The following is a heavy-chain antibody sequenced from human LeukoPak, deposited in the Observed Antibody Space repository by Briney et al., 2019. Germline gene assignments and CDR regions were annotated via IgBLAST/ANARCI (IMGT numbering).Heavy chain of an antibody. Sequence: GGSLRLSCVASGFTFSSRDWMTWVRQAPGKGLEWVANIKPDGREKNSVDSVKGRFTISRDTANNTLYLKMNRLIDETPGVYFCARASYDDRWSGYCLDYWGEGTLVTVSS. V-gene: IGHV3-7*01. D-gene: IGHD3-3*01. CDR2: IKPDGREK. J-gene: IGHJ4*02. CDR1: GFTFSSRDW. CDR3: ARASYDDRWSGYCLDY.